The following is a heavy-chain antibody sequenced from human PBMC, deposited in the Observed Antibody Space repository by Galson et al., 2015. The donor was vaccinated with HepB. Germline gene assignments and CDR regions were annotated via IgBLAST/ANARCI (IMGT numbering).Heavy chain of an antibody. Sequence: SVKVSCKASGYSFTSYDINWVRQATGQGLEWMGWMNPNSGNTGYAQKFQGRVTMTRNTSISTAHMELSSLTSEDTAVYYCARWVTPGWFIDLWGRGTLVTV. CDR3: ARWVTPGWFIDL. CDR2: MNPNSGNT. J-gene: IGHJ2*01. CDR1: GYSFTSYD. V-gene: IGHV1-8*01. D-gene: IGHD6-19*01.